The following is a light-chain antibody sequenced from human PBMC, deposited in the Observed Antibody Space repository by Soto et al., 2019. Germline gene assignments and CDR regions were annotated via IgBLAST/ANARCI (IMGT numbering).Light chain of an antibody. Sequence: EIVMTQSPVTLSVSPGERATLSCRAGQSVSDSLAWYQQKPGQAPRLLIYGASTRATGIPARFSGSGSGTEFTLTISSLQSEDFAVYYCQQYNNWPLTFGGGTQVEIK. V-gene: IGKV3D-15*01. CDR2: GAS. CDR3: QQYNNWPLT. J-gene: IGKJ4*01. CDR1: QSVSDS.